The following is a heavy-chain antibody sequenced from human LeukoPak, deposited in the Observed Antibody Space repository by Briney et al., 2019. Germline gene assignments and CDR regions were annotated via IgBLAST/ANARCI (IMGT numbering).Heavy chain of an antibody. CDR3: ARGGWYRDY. Sequence: SETLSLTCSVSGGSMTNLYWTWIRQPPGKGLEWIGDIYDSGSTRYNTSLESRVTISVDASKNQFSLKLNSVIAADTAVYYCARGGWYRDYWGQGTLVTVSS. J-gene: IGHJ4*02. D-gene: IGHD6-19*01. CDR1: GGSMTNLY. V-gene: IGHV4-59*01. CDR2: IYDSGST.